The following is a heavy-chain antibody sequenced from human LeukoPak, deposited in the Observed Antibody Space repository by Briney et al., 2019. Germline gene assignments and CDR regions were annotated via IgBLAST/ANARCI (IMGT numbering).Heavy chain of an antibody. CDR1: GYTFTSYG. CDR3: ARDPPRIVVVVAATNYYGMDV. Sequence: ASVKVSCKASGYTFTSYGISWVRQAPGQGLEWVGWISANNGDTDYAQKLQGRVTMTTDTSTSTAYMELRSLRSDDTAVYYCARDPPRIVVVVAATNYYGMDVWGQGTTVTVSS. CDR2: ISANNGDT. D-gene: IGHD2-15*01. J-gene: IGHJ6*02. V-gene: IGHV1-18*01.